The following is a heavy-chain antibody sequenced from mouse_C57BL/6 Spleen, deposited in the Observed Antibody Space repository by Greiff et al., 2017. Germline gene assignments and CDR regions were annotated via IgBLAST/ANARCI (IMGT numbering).Heavy chain of an antibody. V-gene: IGHV5-2*01. Sequence: EVKVAESGGGLVQPGESLKLSCESNEYEFPSHDMSWVRKTPEKRLELVAAINSDGGSTYYPDTMQRRFIISRDKTKKSLYLKMSSLRSEDTALYYCARQSRSYWYFDVWGKGTTVTVSS. J-gene: IGHJ1*03. CDR1: EYEFPSHD. CDR2: INSDGGST. CDR3: ARQSRSYWYFDV.